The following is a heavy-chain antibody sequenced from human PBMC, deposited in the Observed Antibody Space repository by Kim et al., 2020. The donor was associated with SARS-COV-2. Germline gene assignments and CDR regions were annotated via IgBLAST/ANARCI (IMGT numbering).Heavy chain of an antibody. CDR1: GFTLSTYW. CDR3: ARRQILVGSWYFDL. J-gene: IGHJ2*01. V-gene: IGHV3-74*01. CDR2: INSDGSTT. D-gene: IGHD2-21*01. Sequence: GGSLRLSCAASGFTLSTYWMHWVRQAPGKGLVWVSRINSDGSTTSYADSVKGRFTISRDNAKNTLYLQMNSLRAEDTAVYYCARRQILVGSWYFDLWGRGTLVTVSS.